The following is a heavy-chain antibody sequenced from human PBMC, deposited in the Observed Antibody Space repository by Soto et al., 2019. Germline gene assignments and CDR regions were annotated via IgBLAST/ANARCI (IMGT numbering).Heavy chain of an antibody. CDR3: TRDPDYGDYWGYFFDY. CDR1: GYTFAAVF. J-gene: IGHJ4*02. D-gene: IGHD4-17*01. Sequence: QVQLVQSGAEVKKPGASVKVSCKTSGYTFAAVFIHWIRQATGQGLEWMGWINPTSGATVSAQKFQDRVTMTRDTSISTAYMELRGLKSDVTAVYYCTRDPDYGDYWGYFFDYWGQGT. V-gene: IGHV1-2*02. CDR2: INPTSGAT.